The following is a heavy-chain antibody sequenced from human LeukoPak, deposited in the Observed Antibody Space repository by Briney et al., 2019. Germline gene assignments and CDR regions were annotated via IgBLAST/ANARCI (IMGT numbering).Heavy chain of an antibody. D-gene: IGHD6-19*01. CDR3: ARDIAVAGTRGAFDI. CDR1: GGSISSYY. J-gene: IGHJ3*02. V-gene: IGHV4-59*01. CDR2: IYYSGST. Sequence: PSETLSLTCTVSGGSISSYYWSWIRQPPGKGLEWIGYIYYSGSTNYNPSLKSRVTISVDTSKNQFSLKLSSVTAADTAVYYRARDIAVAGTRGAFDIWGQGTMVTVSS.